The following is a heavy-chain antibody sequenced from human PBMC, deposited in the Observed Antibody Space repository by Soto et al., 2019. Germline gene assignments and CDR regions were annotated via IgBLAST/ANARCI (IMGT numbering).Heavy chain of an antibody. CDR2: INPSGGST. Sequence: GASVKVPCKASGYTFTSYYMHWVRQAPGQGLEWMGIINPSGGSTSYAQKFQGRVTMTRDTSTSTVYMELSSLRSEDTAVYYCARDRERVSSSWPNYYYYGMDVWGQGTTVTVSS. D-gene: IGHD6-13*01. J-gene: IGHJ6*02. CDR1: GYTFTSYY. V-gene: IGHV1-46*01. CDR3: ARDRERVSSSWPNYYYYGMDV.